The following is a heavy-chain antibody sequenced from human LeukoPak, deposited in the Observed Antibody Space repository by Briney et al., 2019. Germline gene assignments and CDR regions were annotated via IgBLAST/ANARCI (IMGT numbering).Heavy chain of an antibody. Sequence: ASVTVSCKASGGTFSSYAISWVRQAPGQGLEWMGRIIPILGIANYAQKFQGRVTITADKSTSTAYMELSSLRSEDTAVYYCAREDPVKDWSDAFDIWGQGTMVTVSS. D-gene: IGHD3/OR15-3a*01. V-gene: IGHV1-69*04. CDR1: GGTFSSYA. J-gene: IGHJ3*02. CDR3: AREDPVKDWSDAFDI. CDR2: IIPILGIA.